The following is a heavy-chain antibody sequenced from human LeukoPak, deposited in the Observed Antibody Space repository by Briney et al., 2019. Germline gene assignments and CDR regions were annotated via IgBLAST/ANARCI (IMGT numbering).Heavy chain of an antibody. CDR2: IKQEGREK. V-gene: IGHV3-7*01. CDR1: GFTFSSYW. D-gene: IGHD1-14*01. CDR3: ARVSPDQGYFDY. J-gene: IGHJ4*02. Sequence: GGSVRLSCAASGFTFSSYWMSWVRQAPGKGLEGVANIKQEGREKYYVDSVKGRFTISRDNAKNSLYLQMNSLRAEDTAVYYCARVSPDQGYFDYWGQGTLVTVSS.